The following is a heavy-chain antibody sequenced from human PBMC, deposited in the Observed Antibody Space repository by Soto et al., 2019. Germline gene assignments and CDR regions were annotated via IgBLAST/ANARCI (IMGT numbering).Heavy chain of an antibody. CDR1: GYTFPSYA. D-gene: IGHD2-15*01. V-gene: IGHV1-3*05. J-gene: IGHJ4*02. CDR2: INAGNGNT. CDR3: AREVVAMYC. Sequence: QVQLVQSGAEEKKPGASVKVSCKASGYTFPSYALHWVRQAPGQRLEWMGWINAGNGNTTYSQKLQGRVTITRDTSASTTYMELSSLRSEDTAVYYCAREVVAMYCWGQGTLVTVSS.